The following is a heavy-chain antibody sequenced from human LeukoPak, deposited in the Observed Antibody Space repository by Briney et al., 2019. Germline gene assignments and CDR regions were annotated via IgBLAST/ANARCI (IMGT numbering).Heavy chain of an antibody. Sequence: PGGSLRLSCAASGFTFSSYSMNWVRQAPGKGLEWVSSISSSSSYIYYADSVKGRFTISRDNAKNSLYLQMNSLRAEDTAVYYCARGHSSSYGFDYWGQGTLVTVSS. J-gene: IGHJ4*02. CDR2: ISSSSSYI. D-gene: IGHD6-6*01. CDR1: GFTFSSYS. CDR3: ARGHSSSYGFDY. V-gene: IGHV3-21*01.